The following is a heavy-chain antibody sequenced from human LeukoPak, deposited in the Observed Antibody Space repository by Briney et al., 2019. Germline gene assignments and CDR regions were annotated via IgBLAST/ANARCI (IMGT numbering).Heavy chain of an antibody. D-gene: IGHD1-14*01. CDR1: GGSFSGYY. Sequence: KPSETLSLTCAVYGGSFSGYYWSWLRQPPGKGLEWIGEINHSGSTNYNPSLKSRVTISVDTSKNQFSLKLSSVTAADTAVYYCAKEGTVRWFDPWGQGTLVTVSS. J-gene: IGHJ5*02. CDR3: AKEGTVRWFDP. CDR2: INHSGST. V-gene: IGHV4-34*01.